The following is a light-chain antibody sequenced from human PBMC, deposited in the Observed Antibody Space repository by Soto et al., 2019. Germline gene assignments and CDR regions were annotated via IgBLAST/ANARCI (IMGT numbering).Light chain of an antibody. CDR3: QQYDGWPRT. J-gene: IGKJ1*01. Sequence: EILMTQSPATLSVSPGERATLSCRASESVAGHLAWYQQKPGQAPRLLIHGASIRATGIPVRFSGSGSGTEFTLTISSLQSEDFAVYYCQQYDGWPRTFGQGTKV. CDR2: GAS. CDR1: ESVAGH. V-gene: IGKV3-15*01.